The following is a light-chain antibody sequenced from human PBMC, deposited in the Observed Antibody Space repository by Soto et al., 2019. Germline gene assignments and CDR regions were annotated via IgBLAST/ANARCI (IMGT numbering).Light chain of an antibody. J-gene: IGKJ4*01. V-gene: IGKV3-20*01. CDR3: QQYGSSPLT. CDR2: DAP. Sequence: EIVLTQSPGTLSLSVGERATLSCRASQSVSGYLAWYQQTPGRAPRLLIYDAPNRATGIPDRFSGSGSGTDFTLTINRLEPEDFTVYYCQQYGSSPLTFGGGTKVDIK. CDR1: QSVSGY.